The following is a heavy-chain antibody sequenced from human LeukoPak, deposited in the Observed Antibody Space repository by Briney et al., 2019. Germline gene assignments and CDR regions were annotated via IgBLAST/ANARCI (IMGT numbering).Heavy chain of an antibody. V-gene: IGHV3-74*01. CDR2: ISTDGSST. CDR1: GFTFSSYW. D-gene: IGHD3-16*01. Sequence: GGSLRLSCAASGFTFSSYWMHWVRQGPGKGLVWVSRISTDGSSTDYADSVKGRFTISRENSKNTLYLQMNSLRAENSAVYYCARTRTLPIAGGFDTWGQGSLVTVSS. J-gene: IGHJ5*02. CDR3: ARTRTLPIAGGFDT.